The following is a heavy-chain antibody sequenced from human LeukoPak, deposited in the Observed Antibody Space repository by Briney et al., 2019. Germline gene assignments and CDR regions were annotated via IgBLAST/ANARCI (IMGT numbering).Heavy chain of an antibody. D-gene: IGHD3-22*01. CDR2: ISAYNGNT. CDR3: ARDYGYYDSRFQYDY. V-gene: IGHV1-18*01. J-gene: IGHJ4*02. Sequence: ASVTVSCKASGYTFTSYGISWVRQAPGQELEWMGWISAYNGNTNYAQKFQGRVTMTTDTSTSTAYMELRSLRSDDTAVYYCARDYGYYDSRFQYDYWGQGTLVTVSS. CDR1: GYTFTSYG.